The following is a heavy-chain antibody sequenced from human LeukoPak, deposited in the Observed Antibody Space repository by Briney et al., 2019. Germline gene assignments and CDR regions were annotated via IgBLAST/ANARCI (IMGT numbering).Heavy chain of an antibody. J-gene: IGHJ4*02. D-gene: IGHD3-10*01. CDR3: ASRDHYYSPGSYLGVDY. Sequence: SVKVSCKASGGTFSSYAISWVRQAPGQGLEWMGGIIPIFGTANYAQKFQGRVTITADESTSTAYMELSSLRSEDTAVYYCASRDHYYSPGSYLGVDYWGQGTLVTVSS. CDR1: GGTFSSYA. V-gene: IGHV1-69*01. CDR2: IIPIFGTA.